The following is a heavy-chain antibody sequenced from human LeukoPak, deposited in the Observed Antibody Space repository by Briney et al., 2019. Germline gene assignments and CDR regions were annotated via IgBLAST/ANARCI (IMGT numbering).Heavy chain of an antibody. CDR1: GGSISSGGYS. CDR2: IYHSGST. D-gene: IGHD3-9*01. J-gene: IGHJ4*02. V-gene: IGHV4-30-2*01. CDR3: AREGHDILTGSYYFDY. Sequence: TLSLTCAVSGGSISSGGYSWSWIRQPPGKGLEWIGYIYHSGSTYYNPSLKSRVTISVDRSKNQFSLKLSSVTAADTAVYYCAREGHDILTGSYYFDYWGQGTLVTVSS.